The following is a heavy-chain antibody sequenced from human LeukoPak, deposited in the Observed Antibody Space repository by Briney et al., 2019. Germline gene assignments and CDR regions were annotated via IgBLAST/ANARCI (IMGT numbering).Heavy chain of an antibody. Sequence: PSETLSLTCTVSGGPISSSSYYWGWIRQLPGKGLEWIGSIYYSGSTYYNPSLKSRVTISVDTSKNQFSLKLSSVTAADTAVYYCASSTGSSWYYYYYMDVWGKGTTVTVSS. J-gene: IGHJ6*03. CDR3: ASSTGSSWYYYYYMDV. CDR2: IYYSGST. D-gene: IGHD6-13*01. CDR1: GGPISSSSYY. V-gene: IGHV4-39*07.